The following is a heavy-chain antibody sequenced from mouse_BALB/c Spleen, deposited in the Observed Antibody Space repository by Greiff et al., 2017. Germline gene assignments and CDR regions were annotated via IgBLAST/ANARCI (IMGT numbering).Heavy chain of an antibody. J-gene: IGHJ4*01. CDR3: ARLRADGYYAMDY. CDR1: GYTFTSYW. Sequence: VQLVESGAELAKPGASVKMSCKASGYTFTSYWMHWVKQRPGQGLEWIGYINPSTGYTEYNQKFKDKATLTADKSSSTAYMQLSSLTSEDSAVYYCARLRADGYYAMDYWGQGTSVTVSS. D-gene: IGHD2-3*01. V-gene: IGHV1-7*01. CDR2: INPSTGYT.